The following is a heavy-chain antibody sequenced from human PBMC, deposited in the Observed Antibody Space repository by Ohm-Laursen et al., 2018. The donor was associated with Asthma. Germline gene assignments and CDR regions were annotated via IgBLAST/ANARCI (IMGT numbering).Heavy chain of an antibody. D-gene: IGHD6-13*01. CDR3: ARHSAGPNY. J-gene: IGHJ4*02. V-gene: IGHV4-61*01. Sequence: GTLSLTCAVSGDSVSSGSYFWSWIRQPPGKGLEWIGYIHNIGSTNYNPSLKSRVTISADSSKNQFSLKLRSVTAADTAVYYCARHSAGPNYWGLGALVTVSS. CDR2: IHNIGST. CDR1: GDSVSSGSYF.